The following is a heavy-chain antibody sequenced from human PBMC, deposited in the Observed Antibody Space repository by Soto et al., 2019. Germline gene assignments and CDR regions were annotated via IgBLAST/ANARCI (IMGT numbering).Heavy chain of an antibody. Sequence: QVHLVQSGTEVRRPGSSVTVSCKVSGGTFSTYTITWVRQAPGQGLQWMGGITPILRETTYAQNFQGRVPITADMSATTAYMELSDLTSEDTAVYFCGRVPRYSFPTSDSLDQWGQGPRVTVS. CDR1: GGTFSTYT. D-gene: IGHD5-18*01. J-gene: IGHJ4*02. CDR3: GRVPRYSFPTSDSLDQ. V-gene: IGHV1-69*06. CDR2: ITPILRET.